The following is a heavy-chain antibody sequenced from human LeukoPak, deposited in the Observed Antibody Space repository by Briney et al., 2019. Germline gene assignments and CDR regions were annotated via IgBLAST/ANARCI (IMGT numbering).Heavy chain of an antibody. V-gene: IGHV4-34*01. D-gene: IGHD3-3*01. J-gene: IGHJ3*02. CDR3: ARTTPTKELYDFWSGYYVGAFDI. Sequence: SETLSLTCAVYGGSFSGYYWSWIRQPPGKGLEWIGEINHSGSTNYNPSLKSRVTVSVDTSKNQFPLKLISVTAADTAVYYCARTTPTKELYDFWSGYYVGAFDIWGQGTMVTVSS. CDR2: INHSGST. CDR1: GGSFSGYY.